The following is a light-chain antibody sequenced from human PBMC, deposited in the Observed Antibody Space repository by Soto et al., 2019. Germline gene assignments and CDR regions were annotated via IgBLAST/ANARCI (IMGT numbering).Light chain of an antibody. Sequence: QSALTQPASVSGSPGQSTTISCTGTSSDVGGYNYVSWYQQHPGKAPKLLIYDVSNRPSGVSDRFSGSKSGNTASLTISGLQAEDEADYYCSSYTSGSTLVVFGGGTQLTVL. J-gene: IGLJ2*01. CDR2: DVS. V-gene: IGLV2-14*03. CDR3: SSYTSGSTLVV. CDR1: SSDVGGYNY.